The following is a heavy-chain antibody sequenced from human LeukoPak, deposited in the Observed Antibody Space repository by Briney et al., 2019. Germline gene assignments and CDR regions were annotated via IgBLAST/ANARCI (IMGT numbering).Heavy chain of an antibody. CDR2: VKSKADDGTT. Sequence: PGGSLRLSCEASGFSYTNTWMSWVRQAPGKGLEWVGRVKSKADDGTTDYAAPVQGRFTISRDDSKNTLSLQMNSLKTEDTAVYYCATEGGSGSYYGDDAFDMWGQGTMVTVSS. CDR3: ATEGGSGSYYGDDAFDM. D-gene: IGHD3-10*01. CDR1: GFSYTNTW. V-gene: IGHV3-15*01. J-gene: IGHJ3*02.